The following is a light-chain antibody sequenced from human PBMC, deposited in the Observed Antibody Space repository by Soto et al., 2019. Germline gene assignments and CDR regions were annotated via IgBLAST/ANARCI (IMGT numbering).Light chain of an antibody. Sequence: SYELTQPPSVSVAPGKTARITCGGNNIGSKSVHWYQQKPGQAPVLVIYYDSDRPSGIPERFSGSKSGNTATLTISRVEAGDEADYYCQVWDSSSDPWVFGGGTKLTVL. CDR3: QVWDSSSDPWV. J-gene: IGLJ3*02. CDR2: YDS. V-gene: IGLV3-21*04. CDR1: NIGSKS.